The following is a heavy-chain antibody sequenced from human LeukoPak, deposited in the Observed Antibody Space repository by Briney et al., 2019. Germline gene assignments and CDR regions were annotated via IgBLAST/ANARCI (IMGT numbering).Heavy chain of an antibody. CDR2: INHSGST. CDR3: ARRYSYGHARYFQH. V-gene: IGHV4-34*01. J-gene: IGHJ1*01. D-gene: IGHD5-18*01. Sequence: PSETLSLTCAVYGRSFSGYYWSWISQPPGKGLEWIGEINHSGSTNHNPSLKSRVTISVDTSKNQFSLKLSSVTAADTAVYYCARRYSYGHARYFQHWGQGTLVTVSS. CDR1: GRSFSGYY.